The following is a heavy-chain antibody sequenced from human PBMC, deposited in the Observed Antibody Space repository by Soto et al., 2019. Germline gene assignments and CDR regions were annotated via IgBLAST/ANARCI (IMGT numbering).Heavy chain of an antibody. CDR3: ARGPDYGDPIGD. V-gene: IGHV4-30-4*01. D-gene: IGHD4-17*01. CDR2: IYYSGST. Sequence: SETLSLTCTVSGGSISSGDYYWSWIRQPPGKGLEWIGYIYYSGSTYYNPSLKSRVTISVDTSKNQFSLKLSSVTAADTAVYYCARGPDYGDPIGDWGQGTLVTVSS. CDR1: GGSISSGDYY. J-gene: IGHJ4*02.